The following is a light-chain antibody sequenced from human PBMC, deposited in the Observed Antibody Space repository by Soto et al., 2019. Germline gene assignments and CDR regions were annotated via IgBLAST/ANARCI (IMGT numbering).Light chain of an antibody. V-gene: IGKV1-5*03. CDR1: ENINKW. Sequence: DIQMTQSPSTLPASVGDRVTITCRASENINKWLAWYQQRPGTVPKLLIYQASNLESGVPARFSGSGSGTDFTLTISSLQPEDFATYYCQHYKISTRYSFGQGTKVDIK. CDR3: QHYKISTRYS. J-gene: IGKJ2*03. CDR2: QAS.